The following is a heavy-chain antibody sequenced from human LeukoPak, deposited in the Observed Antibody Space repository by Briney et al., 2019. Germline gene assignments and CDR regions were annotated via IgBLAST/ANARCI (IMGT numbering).Heavy chain of an antibody. J-gene: IGHJ3*02. V-gene: IGHV3-23*01. CDR2: ISGSGGST. Sequence: PGGSLRLSCAASGFTFSSYAMSWVRQAPGKGLEWVSAISGSGGSTYYADFVKGRFTFSRDNSKNTLHLQMNSLRAEDTAVYYCAKDHTPRRGGVPEAFNSWGQGTMVTVS. CDR3: AKDHTPRRGGVPEAFNS. D-gene: IGHD2-2*01. CDR1: GFTFSSYA.